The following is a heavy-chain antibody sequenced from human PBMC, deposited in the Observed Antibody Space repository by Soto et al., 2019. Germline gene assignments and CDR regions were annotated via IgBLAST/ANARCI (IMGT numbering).Heavy chain of an antibody. V-gene: IGHV3-66*01. J-gene: IGHJ4*02. CDR2: IYTGGST. CDR3: ARDSHLGY. Sequence: EVQLVESGGGLVQPGGSLRLSCAASGFTVSSTYINWVRQAPGKGLEWVSVIYTGGSTYYADSVKGGFTISRDNSKNTVYLQMNSLRDEDTAMYYCARDSHLGYWGQGTLVTVSS. D-gene: IGHD7-27*01. CDR1: GFTVSSTY.